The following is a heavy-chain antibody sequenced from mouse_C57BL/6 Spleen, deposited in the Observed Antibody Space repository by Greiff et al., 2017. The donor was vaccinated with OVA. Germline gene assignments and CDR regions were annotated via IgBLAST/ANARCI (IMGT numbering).Heavy chain of an antibody. J-gene: IGHJ4*01. Sequence: EVMLVESGGGLVKPGGSLKLSCAASGFTFSSYAMSWVRQTPEKRLEWVATISDGGSYTYYPDNVKGRFTISRDNAKNNLYLQMSHLKSEDTAMYYCARDIYYYGSRAPYAMDYWGQGTSVTVSS. CDR2: ISDGGSYT. D-gene: IGHD1-1*01. CDR1: GFTFSSYA. CDR3: ARDIYYYGSRAPYAMDY. V-gene: IGHV5-4*01.